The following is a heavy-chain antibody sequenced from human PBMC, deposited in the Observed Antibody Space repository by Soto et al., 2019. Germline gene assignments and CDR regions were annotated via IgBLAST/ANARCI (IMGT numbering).Heavy chain of an antibody. CDR1: GFTFSNYG. CDR3: AKDAAPRDCPRSGCHQAGAF. CDR2: ITYCGSNE. J-gene: IGHJ1*01. Sequence: QVQLVESGGGVVQPGRSLRLSCAGSGFTFSNYGLHWVRQAPGKGPEWVAAITYCGSNEYYADSVKGRFTISRDKSKKQLYLQMDSLRPEDTAEYYCAKDAAPRDCPRSGCHQAGAFWGKGTLVTVSS. D-gene: IGHD6-19*01. V-gene: IGHV3-30*18.